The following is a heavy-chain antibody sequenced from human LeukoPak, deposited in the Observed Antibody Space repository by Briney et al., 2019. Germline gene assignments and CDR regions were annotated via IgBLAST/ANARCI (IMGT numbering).Heavy chain of an antibody. V-gene: IGHV3-23*01. J-gene: IGHJ3*02. CDR3: AKDSEWELQGSGAFDI. D-gene: IGHD1-26*01. CDR1: GFTFNNYA. Sequence: PPGGALRLSCVVSGFTFNNYAMSWVRQAPGKGLEWVSIISSSGTETDYADSVKGRFIISRDNSNNTLYLQMKSLRAEDTAIYYCAKDSEWELQGSGAFDIWGQGTMVTVSS. CDR2: ISSSGTET.